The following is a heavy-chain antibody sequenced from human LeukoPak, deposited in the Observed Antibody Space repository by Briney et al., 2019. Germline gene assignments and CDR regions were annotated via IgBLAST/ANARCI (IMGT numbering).Heavy chain of an antibody. J-gene: IGHJ5*02. D-gene: IGHD3-10*01. CDR3: ARVGVRIALQGSWFDP. CDR2: INHSGST. CDR1: GGSFRGYY. Sequence: SETLSLTCAVYGGSFRGYYWSWIRQPPGKGLEWIGEINHSGSTNYNPSLKSRVTISVDTSKNQFSLKLSSVTAADTAVYYYARVGVRIALQGSWFDPWGPGTLVTVSS. V-gene: IGHV4-34*01.